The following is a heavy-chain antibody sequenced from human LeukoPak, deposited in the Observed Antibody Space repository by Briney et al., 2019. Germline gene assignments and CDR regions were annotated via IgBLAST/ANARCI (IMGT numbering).Heavy chain of an antibody. J-gene: IGHJ5*02. Sequence: ASVKVSCKASGYTFTSYGISWVRQAPGQGLEWMGWISPYNGNTNYAQKFQGRVTMTTDTSTSTAYMELRSLRSDDTAVYYCARTPQGWQQLAPGFDPWGQGTLVTVSS. CDR1: GYTFTSYG. CDR2: ISPYNGNT. D-gene: IGHD6-13*01. CDR3: ARTPQGWQQLAPGFDP. V-gene: IGHV1-18*01.